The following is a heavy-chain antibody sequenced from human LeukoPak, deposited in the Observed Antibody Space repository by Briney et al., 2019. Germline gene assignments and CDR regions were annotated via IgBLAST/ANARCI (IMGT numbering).Heavy chain of an antibody. D-gene: IGHD6-6*01. CDR3: ARGAAARLYYYYMDV. V-gene: IGHV1-69*05. Sequence: SVKVSCKASGGTFSSYAISWVRQAPGQGLEWMGGIIPIFGTANYAQKFQGRVTIITDESTSTAYMELSSLRSEDTAVYYCARGAAARLYYYYMDVWGKGTTVTVSS. J-gene: IGHJ6*03. CDR1: GGTFSSYA. CDR2: IIPIFGTA.